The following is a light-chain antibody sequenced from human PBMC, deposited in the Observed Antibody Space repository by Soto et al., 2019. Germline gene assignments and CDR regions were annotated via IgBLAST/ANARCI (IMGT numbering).Light chain of an antibody. CDR3: QKYTNVPA. CDR1: QGISNY. V-gene: IGKV1-27*01. Sequence: DIQMTQSPSSLSASVGDRVTITCRASQGISNYLAWYQQIPGKVPKLLISAASTLQSGVPSRFSGSGSGTDFTLTISSLQPEDVATYYCQKYTNVPAFGGGTKVEMK. CDR2: AAS. J-gene: IGKJ4*01.